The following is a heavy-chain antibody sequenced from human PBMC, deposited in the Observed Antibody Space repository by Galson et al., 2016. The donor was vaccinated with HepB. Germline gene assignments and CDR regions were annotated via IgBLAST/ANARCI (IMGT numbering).Heavy chain of an antibody. D-gene: IGHD4-17*01. CDR1: GFTFSSYA. CDR2: ISYSGTNK. CDR3: ARDGNDFGDSIEWFDN. V-gene: IGHV3-30*03. Sequence: SLRLSCAASGFTFSSYAMHWVRQAPGKGLEWVAVISYSGTNKIYAESAKGRFTISRDNSKNTLYLEMRSLRTDDKAVYYCARDGNDFGDSIEWFDNWGQGTLVTVSP. J-gene: IGHJ4*02.